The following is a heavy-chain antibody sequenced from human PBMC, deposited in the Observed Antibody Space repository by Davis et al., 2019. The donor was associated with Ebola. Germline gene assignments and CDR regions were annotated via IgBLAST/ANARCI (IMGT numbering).Heavy chain of an antibody. Sequence: GGSLRLSCAASGFMFTGYVLSWVRQAPGKGLEWVSTVGLGTDTYYADSVKGRFTISRDNYQNTLFLQMNSLRVEDTAIYYCVKDTSNVWFDVWGQGTTVTVSS. CDR1: GFMFTGYV. J-gene: IGHJ3*01. D-gene: IGHD6-19*01. V-gene: IGHV3-23*01. CDR3: VKDTSNVWFDV. CDR2: VGLGTDT.